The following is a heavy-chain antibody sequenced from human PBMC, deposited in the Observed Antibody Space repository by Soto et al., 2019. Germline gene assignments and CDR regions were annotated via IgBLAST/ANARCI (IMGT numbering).Heavy chain of an antibody. J-gene: IGHJ4*02. CDR2: IVVGSGNT. D-gene: IGHD3-22*01. CDR3: AADNHYYDSSGYLHAHFDY. V-gene: IGHV1-58*01. Sequence: SVKDSCKASGFTYTNSAVQWVRQARGQRLEWIGWIVVGSGNTNYAQKFQERVTITRDMSTSTAYMELSSLRSEDTAVYYCAADNHYYDSSGYLHAHFDYWGQGTLVTVSS. CDR1: GFTYTNSA.